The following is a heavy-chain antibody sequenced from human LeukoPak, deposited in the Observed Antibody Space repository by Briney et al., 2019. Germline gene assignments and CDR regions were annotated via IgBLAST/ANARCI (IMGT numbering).Heavy chain of an antibody. CDR2: IIPIFGTA. J-gene: IGHJ5*02. D-gene: IGHD1-26*01. Sequence: SVKVSCKASGGTFSSYAISRVRQAPGQGLEWMGGIIPIFGTANYAQKFQGRVTITADKSTSTAYMELSSLRSEDTAVYYCARDNSVGDNAWWFDPWGQGTLVTVSS. CDR3: ARDNSVGDNAWWFDP. V-gene: IGHV1-69*06. CDR1: GGTFSSYA.